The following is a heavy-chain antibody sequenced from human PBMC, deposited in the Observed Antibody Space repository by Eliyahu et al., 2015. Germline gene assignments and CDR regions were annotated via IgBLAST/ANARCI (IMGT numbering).Heavy chain of an antibody. CDR1: GXTFTGXY. D-gene: IGHD3-9*01. V-gene: IGHV1-2*02. CDR2: INPNSGGT. CDR3: ARGDDILTGYEQGWFDP. Sequence: QVQLVQSGAEVKKPGASVKVSCQASGXTFTGXYMHWVRXAPGQGLXWMGWINPNSGGTNYXQKFQGRVTMTRDTSISTAYMELSRLRSDDTAVYYCARGDDILTGYEQGWFDPWGQGTLVTVSS. J-gene: IGHJ5*02.